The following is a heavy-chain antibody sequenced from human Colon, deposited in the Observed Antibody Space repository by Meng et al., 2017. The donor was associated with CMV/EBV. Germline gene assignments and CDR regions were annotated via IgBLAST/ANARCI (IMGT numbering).Heavy chain of an antibody. D-gene: IGHD1-14*01. CDR1: GFIFEHYP. CDR3: SKGMRAGRTAFDS. Sequence: GGSLRLSCAASGFIFEHYPMTWVRLPPGKGLQWVAATSCNGASKYYADSVKGRFTISKDFSNNMVYLEMNSLTADDTAIYYCSKGMRAGRTAFDSWGQGTQVTVSS. V-gene: IGHV3-23*01. J-gene: IGHJ4*02. CDR2: TSCNGASK.